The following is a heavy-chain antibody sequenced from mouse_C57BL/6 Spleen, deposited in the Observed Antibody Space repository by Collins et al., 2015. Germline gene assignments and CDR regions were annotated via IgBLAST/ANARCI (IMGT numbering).Heavy chain of an antibody. V-gene: IGHV5-6*01. Sequence: GFTFSSYGMSWVRQTPDKRLEWVATISSSGSYTYYPDSVKGRFTISRDNAKNTLYLQMSSLKSEDTAMYYCARHGNYYGLYWGQGTSVTVSS. CDR2: ISSSGSYT. J-gene: IGHJ4*01. CDR3: ARHGNYYGLY. CDR1: GFTFSSYG. D-gene: IGHD1-1*01.